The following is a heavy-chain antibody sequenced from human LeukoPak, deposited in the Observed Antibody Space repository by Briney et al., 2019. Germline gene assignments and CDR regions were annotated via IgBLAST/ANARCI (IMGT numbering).Heavy chain of an antibody. CDR3: ARSRPKDFMDV. J-gene: IGHJ6*03. V-gene: IGHV3-30-3*01. CDR1: GFTFSSYA. Sequence: GRSLRLSCAASGFTFSSYAMHWVRQAPGKGLEWVAVISYDGSNKYYADSVKGRFTISRDNSKNTLYLQMNSLRAEDTAVYYCARSRPKDFMDVWGKGTTVTVSS. CDR2: ISYDGSNK.